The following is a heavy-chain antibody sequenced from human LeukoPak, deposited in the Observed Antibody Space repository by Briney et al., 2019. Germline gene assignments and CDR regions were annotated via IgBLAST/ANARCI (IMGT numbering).Heavy chain of an antibody. D-gene: IGHD1-26*01. V-gene: IGHV1-46*01. CDR3: ARDRPLRVGATSPIYYFDY. CDR2: INPSGSST. CDR1: GYTFTSYY. J-gene: IGHJ4*02. Sequence: ASVKVSCKASGYTFTSYYMHWVRQAPGQGLEWMGIINPSGSSTSYAQKFQGRVTMTGDTSTSTVYMELSSLRSEDTAVYYCARDRPLRVGATSPIYYFDYWGQGTLVTVSS.